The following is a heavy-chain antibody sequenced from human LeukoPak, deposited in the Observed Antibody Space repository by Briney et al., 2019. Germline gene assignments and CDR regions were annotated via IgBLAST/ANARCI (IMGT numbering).Heavy chain of an antibody. CDR3: AKDSSGWYSSLLDDYYYYGMDV. CDR1: GFTFSSYG. J-gene: IGHJ6*02. Sequence: GGSLRLSCAASGFTFSSYGMHWVRQAPGKGLEWVAVISYDGSNKYYADSVKGRFTISRDNSKNTLYLQMNSLRAEDTAVYYCAKDSSGWYSSLLDDYYYYGMDVWGQGTTVTVSS. V-gene: IGHV3-30*18. CDR2: ISYDGSNK. D-gene: IGHD6-19*01.